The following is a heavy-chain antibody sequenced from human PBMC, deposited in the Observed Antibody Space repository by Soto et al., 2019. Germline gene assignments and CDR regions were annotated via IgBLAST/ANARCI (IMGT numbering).Heavy chain of an antibody. J-gene: IGHJ4*02. V-gene: IGHV5-51*01. CDR3: ARGGYSYGSFYFDY. D-gene: IGHD5-12*01. CDR1: GYSFSNYW. Sequence: HGESLKISCEASGYSFSNYWIGWVRQMPGRGLEWMGLFYPGDSDTRYSPSFEGQVTISADRSITTAYLQWTSLRASDSAMYYCARGGYSYGSFYFDYWGRGTLVTVSS. CDR2: FYPGDSDT.